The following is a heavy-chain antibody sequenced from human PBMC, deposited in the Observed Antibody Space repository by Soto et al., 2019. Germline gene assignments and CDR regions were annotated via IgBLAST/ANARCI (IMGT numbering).Heavy chain of an antibody. V-gene: IGHV2-5*01. D-gene: IGHD3-3*01. Sequence: QITLKESGPTLVKPTQTLTLTCTFSGFSLSTSGVGVGWIRQPPGKTLEWLALIYWNDDKRYSPSLKDRLTITKEISKNQLVLTMTNMDPVDTATYYCAHVRRYNCWSGSYSSAWYFDLWGRGTLVTVSS. CDR2: IYWNDDK. CDR3: AHVRRYNCWSGSYSSAWYFDL. J-gene: IGHJ2*01. CDR1: GFSLSTSGVG.